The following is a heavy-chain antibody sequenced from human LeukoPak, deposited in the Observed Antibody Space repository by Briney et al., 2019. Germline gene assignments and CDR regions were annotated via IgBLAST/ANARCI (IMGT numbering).Heavy chain of an antibody. CDR1: GGSISH. D-gene: IGHD6-19*01. V-gene: IGHV4-59*08. CDR2: IYYSGST. Sequence: SETLSLTCTVSGGSISHWIRQPPGKALEWIGYIYYSGSTNYNPSLKSRVTISVDPSKNQFSLKLNSVTAADTAVYYCAKTVAGYWYFDLWGRGTLVTVSS. J-gene: IGHJ2*01. CDR3: AKTVAGYWYFDL.